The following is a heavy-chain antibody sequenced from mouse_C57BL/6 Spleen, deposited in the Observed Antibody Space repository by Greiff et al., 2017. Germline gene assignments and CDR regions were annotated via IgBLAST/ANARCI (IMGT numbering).Heavy chain of an antibody. V-gene: IGHV3-6*01. CDR2: ISYDGSN. CDR3: ARGGDDGYS. Sequence: VQLQQSGPGLVKPSQSLSLTCSVTGYSITSGYYWNWIRQFPGNKLEWMGYISYDGSNNYNPSLKNRISITRDTSKNQFFLKLNSVTTEDTATYYCARGGDDGYSWGQGTLVTVSA. J-gene: IGHJ3*01. CDR1: GYSITSGYY. D-gene: IGHD2-3*01.